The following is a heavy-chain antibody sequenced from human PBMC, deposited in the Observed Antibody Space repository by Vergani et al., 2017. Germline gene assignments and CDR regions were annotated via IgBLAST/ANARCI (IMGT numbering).Heavy chain of an antibody. D-gene: IGHD3-10*01. J-gene: IGHJ6*03. CDR1: GGSISSYY. CDR2: IYYSGST. V-gene: IGHV4-59*12. Sequence: QVQLQESGPGLVKPSETLSLTCTVSGGSISSYYWSWIRQPPGKGLEWIGYIYYSGSTYYNPSLKSRVIISGDTSKNQFSLKLSSVTAADTAVYYCARDRGHYYYYYMDVWGKGTTVTVSS. CDR3: ARDRGHYYYYYMDV.